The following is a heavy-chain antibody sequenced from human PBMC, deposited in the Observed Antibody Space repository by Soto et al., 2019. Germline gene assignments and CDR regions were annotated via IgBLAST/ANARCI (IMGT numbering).Heavy chain of an antibody. V-gene: IGHV3-30*18. Sequence: PGGSLRLSCAASGFTFSSYGMHWVRQAPGKGLEWVAVISYDGSNKYYADSVKGRFTISRDNSKNTLYLQMNSLRAEDTAVYYCAKVGVVGATFDYWGQGTLVTVSS. J-gene: IGHJ4*02. CDR3: AKVGVVGATFDY. CDR2: ISYDGSNK. D-gene: IGHD1-26*01. CDR1: GFTFSSYG.